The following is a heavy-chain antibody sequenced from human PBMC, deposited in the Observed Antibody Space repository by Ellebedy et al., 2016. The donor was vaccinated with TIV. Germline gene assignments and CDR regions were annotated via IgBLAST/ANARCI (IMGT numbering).Heavy chain of an antibody. D-gene: IGHD3-22*01. CDR2: INPSGGST. V-gene: IGHV1-46*01. CDR3: ASARRGNYYDSSGIFDY. CDR1: GYTFTSYY. J-gene: IGHJ4*02. Sequence: ASVKVSXKASGYTFTSYYMHWVRQAPGQGLEWMGIINPSGGSTSYAQKFQGRVTMTRDTSTSTAYMELRSLRSDDTAVYYCASARRGNYYDSSGIFDYWGQGTLVTVSS.